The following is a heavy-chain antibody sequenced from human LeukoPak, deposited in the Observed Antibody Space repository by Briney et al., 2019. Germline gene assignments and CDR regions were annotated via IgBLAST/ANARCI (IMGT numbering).Heavy chain of an antibody. D-gene: IGHD2-8*02. V-gene: IGHV4-59*08. CDR1: GGSISSYY. J-gene: IGHJ3*02. CDR2: IYYSGST. CDR3: ARRPMITRYRWDAFDI. Sequence: LETLSFTCTVSGGSISSYYWSWIRQPPGKGLEWIGYIYYSGSTNYNPSLKSRVTISVDTSKNQFSLKLSSVTAADTAVYYCARRPMITRYRWDAFDIWGQGTMVTVSS.